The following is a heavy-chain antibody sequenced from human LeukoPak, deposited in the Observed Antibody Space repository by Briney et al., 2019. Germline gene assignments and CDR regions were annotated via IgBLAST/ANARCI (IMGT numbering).Heavy chain of an antibody. V-gene: IGHV3-48*04. J-gene: IGHJ6*04. CDR2: ISSNGSTI. CDR3: AELGITMIGGV. CDR1: GFTFSSYS. Sequence: GGSLRLSCAASGFTFSSYSMNWVRQAPGKGLERVSYISSNGSTIYYADSVKGRFTISRDNAKNSLYLQMNSPRAEDTAVYYCAELGITMIGGVWGKGTTVTISS. D-gene: IGHD3-10*02.